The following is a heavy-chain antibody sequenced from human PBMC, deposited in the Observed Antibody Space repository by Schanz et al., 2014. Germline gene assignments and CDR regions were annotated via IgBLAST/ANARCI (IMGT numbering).Heavy chain of an antibody. V-gene: IGHV3-23*01. Sequence: DVHLLESGGGLVQPGGSLRLSCAASEFTFSTDAMSWVRQAPGKGLEWLSVISASGGDTYYADSVKGRFTISRDNSKNPLYLQMNSLRAEDTAVYYCANNWNLDYWGQGTLVTVSS. D-gene: IGHD1-20*01. CDR2: ISASGGDT. J-gene: IGHJ4*02. CDR1: EFTFSTDA. CDR3: ANNWNLDY.